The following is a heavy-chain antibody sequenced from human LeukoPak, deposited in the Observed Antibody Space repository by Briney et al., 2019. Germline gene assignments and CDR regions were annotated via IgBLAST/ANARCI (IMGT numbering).Heavy chain of an antibody. V-gene: IGHV3-21*01. CDR2: LSSSSNYI. CDR1: GLTFITYT. J-gene: IGHJ4*02. CDR3: ARDPDSGQ. D-gene: IGHD3-10*01. Sequence: GGSLRLSFAAPGLTFITYTMNWFGQAPGKGREWVSSLSSSSNYIHYADSVKGRFTISRDNAKNSLFLQMNSLRADDTAVYYCARDPDSGQWGQGTLVTVSS.